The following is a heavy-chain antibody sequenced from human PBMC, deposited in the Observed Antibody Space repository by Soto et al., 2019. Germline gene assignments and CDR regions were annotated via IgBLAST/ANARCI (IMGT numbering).Heavy chain of an antibody. Sequence: PSETLSLTCTVSGGSISSSSYYWGWIRQPPGKGLEWIGSIYYSGSTYYNPSLKSRVTISVDTSKNQFSLKLSSVTAADTAVYYCARLIPSFDSSSWYRWFDPWGQGTLVTVSS. V-gene: IGHV4-39*01. J-gene: IGHJ5*02. D-gene: IGHD6-13*01. CDR2: IYYSGST. CDR3: ARLIPSFDSSSWYRWFDP. CDR1: GGSISSSSYY.